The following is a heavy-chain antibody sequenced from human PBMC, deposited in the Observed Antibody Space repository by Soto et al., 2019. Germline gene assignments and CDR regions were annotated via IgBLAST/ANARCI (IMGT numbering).Heavy chain of an antibody. CDR3: AKVAVVETGGTVGGLGR. V-gene: IGHV3-30*18. CDR2: ISYDGSHK. Sequence: PGGSLRLSCQTSGFSFSSYAMHWVRQAPGKGLQWVGGISYDGSHKFYGESVKGRFTISRDNSKNTLYLQMPNLTTEDTGIYYCAKVAVVETGGTVGGLGRWGQGTLVTVYS. D-gene: IGHD5-18*01. J-gene: IGHJ5*02. CDR1: GFSFSSYA.